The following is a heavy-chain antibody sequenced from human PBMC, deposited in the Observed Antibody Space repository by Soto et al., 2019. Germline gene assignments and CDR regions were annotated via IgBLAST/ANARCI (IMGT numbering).Heavy chain of an antibody. Sequence: SETLSLTCTVSGGSISSSSYYWGWIRQPPGKGLEWIGSIYYSGSTYYNPSLKSRVTISVDTSKNQFSLKLSPVTAADKAVYYCARPIYGSGSYDYWGQGTLVTVSS. CDR1: GGSISSSSYY. CDR3: ARPIYGSGSYDY. D-gene: IGHD3-10*01. J-gene: IGHJ4*02. V-gene: IGHV4-39*01. CDR2: IYYSGST.